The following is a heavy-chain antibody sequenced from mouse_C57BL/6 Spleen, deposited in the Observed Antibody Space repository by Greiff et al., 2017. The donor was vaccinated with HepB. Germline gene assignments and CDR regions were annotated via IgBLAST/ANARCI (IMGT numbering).Heavy chain of an antibody. V-gene: IGHV1-64*01. Sequence: QVQLQQSGAELVKPGASVKLSCKASGYTFTSYWMHWVKQRPGQGLEWIGMIHPNSGSTNYNEKFKSKATLTVDKSSSTAYMQLSSLTSEDSAVYYCARSDGYYPYFDYWGQGTTLTVSS. CDR1: GYTFTSYW. CDR2: IHPNSGST. J-gene: IGHJ2*01. D-gene: IGHD2-3*01. CDR3: ARSDGYYPYFDY.